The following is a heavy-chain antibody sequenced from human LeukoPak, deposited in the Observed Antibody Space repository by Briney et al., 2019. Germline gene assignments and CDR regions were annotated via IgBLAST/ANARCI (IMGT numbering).Heavy chain of an antibody. V-gene: IGHV3-48*03. CDR1: GFTFSSFE. CDR3: ATAVTHPFDY. CDR2: ISSSGNTI. D-gene: IGHD4-23*01. J-gene: IGHJ4*02. Sequence: GGSLRLSCAAAGFTFSSFEMNWVRRAPGKGLEWVSYISSSGNTIYYADSVKGRFTISRDNAKTSLYLQMNSLRAEDTAVYYCATAVTHPFDYWGQGTLVTVSS.